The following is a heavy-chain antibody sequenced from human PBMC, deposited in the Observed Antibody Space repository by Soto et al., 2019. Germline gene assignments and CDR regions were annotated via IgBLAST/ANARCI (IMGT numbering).Heavy chain of an antibody. CDR3: ARDKITGLFDY. CDR1: GGSFSGYY. D-gene: IGHD2-8*02. V-gene: IGHV4-34*01. Sequence: QVQLQQWGAGLLKPSETLSLTCAVYGGSFSGYYWTWIRQPPGTGLEWIGEINHSGSTNYNPSLKSRVIISVYLSKNQFSRKLTSVTAAGTAVYYFARDKITGLFDYWGQGTLVTVSS. J-gene: IGHJ4*02. CDR2: INHSGST.